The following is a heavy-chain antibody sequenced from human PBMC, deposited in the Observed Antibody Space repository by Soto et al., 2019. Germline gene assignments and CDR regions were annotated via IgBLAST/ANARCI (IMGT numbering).Heavy chain of an antibody. D-gene: IGHD1-1*01. CDR2: ISSSGGSR. V-gene: IGHV3-23*01. CDR1: GFNFNTFA. Sequence: EEQLSESGGGLVQAGGSLRLSCAAAGFNFNTFAMSWFRQAPGKSLEWVSHISSSGGSRDYADSVRGRFFISRDNSKNVLFLQMNSLRVDDTATYYCAKDPPSPWTANWVDPWGKGTLVTVSS. CDR3: AKDPPSPWTANWVDP. J-gene: IGHJ5*02.